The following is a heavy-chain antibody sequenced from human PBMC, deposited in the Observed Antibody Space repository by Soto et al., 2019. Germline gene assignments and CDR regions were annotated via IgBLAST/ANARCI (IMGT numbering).Heavy chain of an antibody. V-gene: IGHV1-69*02. J-gene: IGHJ4*02. CDR2: IIPILGIA. D-gene: IGHD2-2*02. CDR3: AMEDCSSTSCYRDY. Sequence: QVQLVQSGAEVKKPGSSVKVSCKASVGTFSSYTISWVRQAPGQGLEWMGRIIPILGIANYAQKFQGRVTITADKSTSTTYMELSSLRSEDTAVYYCAMEDCSSTSCYRDYWGQGTLVTVSS. CDR1: VGTFSSYT.